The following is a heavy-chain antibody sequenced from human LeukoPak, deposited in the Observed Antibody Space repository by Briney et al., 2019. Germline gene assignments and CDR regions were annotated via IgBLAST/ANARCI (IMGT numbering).Heavy chain of an antibody. CDR3: ARESDYYGSGSYLRV. D-gene: IGHD3-10*01. CDR1: GLTLSPYW. CDR2: ISSSCSYT. V-gene: IGHV3-11*05. Sequence: GGSLRLSCAASGLTLSPYWMHWVRQAPGKGLEWVSYISSSCSYTNYADSVKGRFTISRDNAKNSLYLQMNSLRAEDTAVYYCARESDYYGSGSYLRVWGQGTLVTVSS. J-gene: IGHJ4*02.